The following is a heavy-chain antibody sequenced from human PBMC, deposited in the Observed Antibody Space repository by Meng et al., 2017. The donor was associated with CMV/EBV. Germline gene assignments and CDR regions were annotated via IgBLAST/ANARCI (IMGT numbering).Heavy chain of an antibody. V-gene: IGHV3-15*01. J-gene: IGHJ3*02. CDR1: W. CDR2: IKSKTEGGTT. D-gene: IGHD2-2*01. Sequence: WVSWVRQAAGEGLEWVGRIKSKTEGGTTDYAAPVKGRFNISRDDSKNTLYLQMNSLKTEDTAVYYCTTRYIVVVPAASITSLAFDIWGQGTMVTVSS. CDR3: TTRYIVVVPAASITSLAFDI.